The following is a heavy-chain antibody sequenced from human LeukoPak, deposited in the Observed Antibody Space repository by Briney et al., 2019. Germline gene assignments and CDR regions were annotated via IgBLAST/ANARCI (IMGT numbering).Heavy chain of an antibody. CDR3: ASTKDIVVEVGWFGP. J-gene: IGHJ5*02. CDR2: IYHSGST. V-gene: IGHV4-38-2*01. Sequence: SETLSLTCAVSGYSISSGYYWGWIRQPPGKGLEWIGSIYHSGSTYYNPSLKSRVTISVDTSKNQFSLKLSSVTAADTAVYYCASTKDIVVEVGWFGPWGQGTLVTVSS. D-gene: IGHD2-15*01. CDR1: GYSISSGYY.